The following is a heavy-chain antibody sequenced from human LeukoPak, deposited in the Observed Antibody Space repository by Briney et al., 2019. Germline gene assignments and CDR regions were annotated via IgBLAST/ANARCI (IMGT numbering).Heavy chain of an antibody. J-gene: IGHJ4*02. CDR1: GFTFSSYS. V-gene: IGHV3-21*04. Sequence: GGSLRLSCAASGFTFSSYSMNWVRQAPGKGLEWVSSISSSGSYMYYADSVKGRFTISRDNSKNTLYLQMNSLRAEDTAVYYCATRYCSSTSCYTQADYWGQGTLVTVSS. CDR2: ISSSGSYM. CDR3: ATRYCSSTSCYTQADY. D-gene: IGHD2-2*02.